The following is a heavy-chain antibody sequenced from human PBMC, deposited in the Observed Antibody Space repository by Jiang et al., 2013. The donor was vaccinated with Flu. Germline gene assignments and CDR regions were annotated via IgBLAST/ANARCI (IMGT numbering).Heavy chain of an antibody. J-gene: IGHJ4*02. V-gene: IGHV4-39*01. CDR1: GVSISSSRDY. CDR2: IYYDGNT. CDR3: ARGPGGSPAGRYFDY. D-gene: IGHD6-13*01. Sequence: GPGLVKPSETLSLTCTVSGVSISSSRDYWVWIRQPPGKGLEWIGTIYYDGNTYYNPSLKSRVSISGDTSKNQFSLKLNSVTAADTAVYYCARGPGGSPAGRYFDYWGQGTLVTVSS.